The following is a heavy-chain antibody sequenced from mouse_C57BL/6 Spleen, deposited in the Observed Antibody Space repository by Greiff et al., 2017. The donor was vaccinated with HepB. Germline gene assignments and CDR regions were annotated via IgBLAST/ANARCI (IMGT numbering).Heavy chain of an antibody. CDR1: GYAFSSSW. CDR3: ARGGTVKDY. J-gene: IGHJ2*01. D-gene: IGHD1-1*01. CDR2: IYPGDGDT. V-gene: IGHV1-82*01. Sequence: VQLQQSGPELVKPGASVKISCKASGYAFSSSWMNWVKQRPGKGLEWIGRIYPGDGDTNYNGKFKGKATLTADKSSSTAYMQLSSLTSEDSAVYFCARGGTVKDYWGQGTTLTVSS.